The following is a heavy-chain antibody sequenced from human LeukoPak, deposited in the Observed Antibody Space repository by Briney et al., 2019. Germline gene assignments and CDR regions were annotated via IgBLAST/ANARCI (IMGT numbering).Heavy chain of an antibody. Sequence: GESQKICYKGSGYSFTSYWIGWGRQIARKGVGWMGIIYPGDSDTSSNTSYESLATTSANKSISTAYLQWSILKASDTAMYYCARGYCSGGSCIAFDPWGQGTLVTVSS. CDR1: GYSFTSYW. V-gene: IGHV5-51*01. J-gene: IGHJ5*02. CDR3: ARGYCSGGSCIAFDP. CDR2: IYPGDSDT. D-gene: IGHD2-15*01.